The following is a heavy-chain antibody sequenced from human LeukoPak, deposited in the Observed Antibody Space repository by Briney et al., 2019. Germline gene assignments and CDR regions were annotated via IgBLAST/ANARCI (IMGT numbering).Heavy chain of an antibody. J-gene: IGHJ6*02. V-gene: IGHV3-30*18. CDR1: GFTFYDFA. CDR2: ISYEGSNE. Sequence: GRSLRLSCAASGFTFYDFAMHWVRQAPGKGLEWVAAISYEGSNEDYADSVKGRFTISRDNSQNMLYLQMDSLRPEDTAVYYCAKDSYGMDVWGQGITVTVSS. CDR3: AKDSYGMDV.